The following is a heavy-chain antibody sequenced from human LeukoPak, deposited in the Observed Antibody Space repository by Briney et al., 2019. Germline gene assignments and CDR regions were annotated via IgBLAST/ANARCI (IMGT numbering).Heavy chain of an antibody. CDR1: GGSISSSSYY. V-gene: IGHV4-39*01. CDR3: ARLSGLYFDY. D-gene: IGHD2/OR15-2a*01. J-gene: IGHJ4*02. CDR2: IYYSGNT. Sequence: SETLSLTCTVSGGSISSSSYYWGWIRQPPGKGLEWIGSIYYSGNTYYNPSLKSRVTISVDTSKNQFSLKLSSVTAADTAVYYCARLSGLYFDYWGQGTLVTVSS.